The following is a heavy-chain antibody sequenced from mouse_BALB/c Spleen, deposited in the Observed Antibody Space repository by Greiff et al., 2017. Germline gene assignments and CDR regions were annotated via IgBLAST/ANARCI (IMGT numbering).Heavy chain of an antibody. J-gene: IGHJ2*01. CDR1: GFTFSSFG. D-gene: IGHD4-1*01. CDR3: ARELGRDRDY. CDR2: ISSGSSTI. Sequence: DVKLVESGGGLVQPGGSRKLSCAASGFTFSSFGMHWVRQAPEKGLEWVAYISSGSSTIYYADTVKGRFTISRDNPKNTLFLQMTSLRSEDTAMYYCARELGRDRDYWGQGTTLTVSS. V-gene: IGHV5-17*02.